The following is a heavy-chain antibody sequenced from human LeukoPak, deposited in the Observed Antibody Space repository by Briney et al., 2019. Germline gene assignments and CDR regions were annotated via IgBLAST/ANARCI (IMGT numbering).Heavy chain of an antibody. Sequence: PGGSLRLSCAASGFTFSNHWMSWVRQAPGKGLEWVANIKEDASETWYVDSVKGRFTISRDNAKNSLYLQMNSLRAEDTAVYYCARVIVVVTAIHDAFDIWGQGTMVTVSS. V-gene: IGHV3-7*01. CDR1: GFTFSNHW. J-gene: IGHJ3*02. CDR2: IKEDASET. CDR3: ARVIVVVTAIHDAFDI. D-gene: IGHD2-21*02.